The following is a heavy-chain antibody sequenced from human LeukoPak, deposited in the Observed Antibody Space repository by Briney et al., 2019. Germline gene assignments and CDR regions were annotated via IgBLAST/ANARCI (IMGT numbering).Heavy chain of an antibody. Sequence: GGSLRLSCAASGFTVSNNYMSWVRQAPAKGLELVSISYSDSNTNYADSVKGRFTISRDTSQNTLSLQMNSLRAEDTAVYYCVRKNRDFNAAFDIWGQGTVVTVSS. CDR1: GFTVSNNY. CDR2: SYSDSNT. D-gene: IGHD1-14*01. J-gene: IGHJ3*02. CDR3: VRKNRDFNAAFDI. V-gene: IGHV3-53*01.